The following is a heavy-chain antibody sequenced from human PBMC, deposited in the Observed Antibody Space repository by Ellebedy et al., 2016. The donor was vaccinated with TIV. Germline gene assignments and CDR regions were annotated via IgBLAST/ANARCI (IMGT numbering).Heavy chain of an antibody. CDR1: GFTFRSYG. J-gene: IGHJ6*02. CDR2: IWYDGSNK. Sequence: GGSLRLSCAASGFTFRSYGMHWVRQAPGKGLEWVAVIWYDGSNKYYGDSVKGRFTISRDNSKNTLYLKMNSLRAEDTAVYYCARRIAARPDYYYAMDVWGQGTTVTVAS. D-gene: IGHD6-6*01. CDR3: ARRIAARPDYYYAMDV. V-gene: IGHV3-33*01.